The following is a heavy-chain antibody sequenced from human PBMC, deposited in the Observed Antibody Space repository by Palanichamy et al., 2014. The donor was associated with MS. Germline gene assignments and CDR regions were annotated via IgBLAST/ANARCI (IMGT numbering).Heavy chain of an antibody. J-gene: IGHJ4*02. D-gene: IGHD6-6*01. Sequence: QVQLRQSGPGLVKPSQTLSVTCALSGDSDSNNDVAWNWIRQSPARGLEWLGRTYYRSKWIFEYAASVRSRITIKPDSPRNQFSLQLSSAIPEDTAVYFCARGESRSLDYWGQGTLVTVAS. V-gene: IGHV6-1*01. CDR2: TYYRSKWIF. CDR1: GDSDSNNDVA. CDR3: ARGESRSLDY.